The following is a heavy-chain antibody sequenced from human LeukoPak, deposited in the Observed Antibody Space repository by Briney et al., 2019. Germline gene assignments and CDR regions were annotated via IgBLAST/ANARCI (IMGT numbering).Heavy chain of an antibody. CDR2: ISYDGSNK. J-gene: IGHJ4*02. CDR3: ARSFGSRGGPYYFDY. Sequence: GGSLRLSCAASGFTFGTYWMSWVRQAPGKGLEWVAVISYDGSNKYYADSVKGRFTISRDNSKNTLYLQMSSLRAEDTAVYYCARSFGSRGGPYYFDYWGQGTLVTVSS. CDR1: GFTFGTYW. V-gene: IGHV3-30-3*01. D-gene: IGHD2/OR15-2a*01.